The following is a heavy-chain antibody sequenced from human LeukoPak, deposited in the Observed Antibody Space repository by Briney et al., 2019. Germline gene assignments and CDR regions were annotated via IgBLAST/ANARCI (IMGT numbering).Heavy chain of an antibody. CDR3: AKGHLKGYYYYDSSCDEFDY. Sequence: GGSLRLSCAASGFTFSSYAMSWVRQAPGKGLEWVSAISGSGGSTYYADSVKGRFTISRDNSKNTLYLQMNSLRAEDTAVYYCAKGHLKGYYYYDSSCDEFDYWGQGTLVTVSS. V-gene: IGHV3-23*01. J-gene: IGHJ4*02. D-gene: IGHD3-22*01. CDR2: ISGSGGST. CDR1: GFTFSSYA.